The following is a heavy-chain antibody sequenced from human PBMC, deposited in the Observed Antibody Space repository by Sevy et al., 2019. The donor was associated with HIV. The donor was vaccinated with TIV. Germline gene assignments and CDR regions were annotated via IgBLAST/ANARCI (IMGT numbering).Heavy chain of an antibody. V-gene: IGHV1-2*02. J-gene: IGHJ4*02. CDR2: INPNSGGT. Sequence: ASVKVSCKASGYTFTGYYMHWVRQAPGQGLEWMGWINPNSGGTNYAQMFQGRVTMTRDTSISTAYMELSRLRSDDTAVYYCAVLRPYCSGGSCYQRLDYWGQGTLVTVSS. D-gene: IGHD2-15*01. CDR1: GYTFTGYY. CDR3: AVLRPYCSGGSCYQRLDY.